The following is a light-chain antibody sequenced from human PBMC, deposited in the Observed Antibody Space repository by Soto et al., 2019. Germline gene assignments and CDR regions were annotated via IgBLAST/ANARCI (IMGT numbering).Light chain of an antibody. CDR1: SSDVGGYNY. J-gene: IGLJ3*02. V-gene: IGLV2-11*01. CDR3: CSHAGTYTWV. CDR2: EVS. Sequence: QSALTQPRSVSGSPGQSVTISCTGTSSDVGGYNYVSWYQQHPGKAPKIVISEVSRRPSGVPDRFSGSKSGNTASLTISVLQPDDEADYYFCSHAGTYTWVFGGGTKVTVL.